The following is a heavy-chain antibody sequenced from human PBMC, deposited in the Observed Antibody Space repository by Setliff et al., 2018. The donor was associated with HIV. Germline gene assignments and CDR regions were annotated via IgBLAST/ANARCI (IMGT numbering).Heavy chain of an antibody. Sequence: SETLSLTCTVSGGSLSSGYDYWTWIRQPAGKGLEWIGHIYSAGSTNYNPTLTSRVTMSVDMSKNQFSLKLRSVTAADMAVYYCVREYSGVYPDFSFYIDVWGKGTTVTVTS. CDR2: IYSAGST. CDR1: GGSLSSGYDY. J-gene: IGHJ6*03. D-gene: IGHD5-12*01. CDR3: VREYSGVYPDFSFYIDV. V-gene: IGHV4-61*09.